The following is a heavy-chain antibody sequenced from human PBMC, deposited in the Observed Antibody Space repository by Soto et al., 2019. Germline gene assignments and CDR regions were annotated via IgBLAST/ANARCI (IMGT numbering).Heavy chain of an antibody. CDR3: ARDGSHYYDSSGYYDY. D-gene: IGHD3-22*01. CDR1: GGSISSGPYS. CDR2: IYNSEKT. Sequence: SEPLSLTCTVSGGSISSGPYSWGWIRQTPGEGLEWIGSIYNSEKTYYNPSLKSRVTISVDASKKQFSLKLTSVTAADTAVYYCARDGSHYYDSSGYYDYWGQGTLVTVSS. V-gene: IGHV4-30-4*08. J-gene: IGHJ4*02.